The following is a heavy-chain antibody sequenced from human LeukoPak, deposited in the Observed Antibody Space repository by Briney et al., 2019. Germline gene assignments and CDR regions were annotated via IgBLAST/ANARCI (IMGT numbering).Heavy chain of an antibody. CDR3: TRFDTVGYYYGFDL. Sequence: SETLSLTCSVSGGSISSYYWSWIRQPPGKGLKCIGYIYYRGTTNYNPSLKSRATISLDTSNSQFSLKLSSVTAADTAVYYCTRFDTVGYYYGFDLWGQGTMITVSS. CDR1: GGSISSYY. V-gene: IGHV4-59*01. J-gene: IGHJ3*01. CDR2: IYYRGTT. D-gene: IGHD3-22*01.